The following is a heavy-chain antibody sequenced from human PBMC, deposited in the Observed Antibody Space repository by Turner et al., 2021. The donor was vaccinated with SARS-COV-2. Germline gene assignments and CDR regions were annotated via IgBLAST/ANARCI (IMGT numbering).Heavy chain of an antibody. CDR1: GGSISSYY. CDR2: IYYSGST. D-gene: IGHD3-3*01. J-gene: IGHJ4*02. Sequence: QVQLQESGPGLVKPSETLSLTCTVSGGSISSYYWSWIRQPPGKGLEWIGYIYYSGSTNYNPSLKSRVTISVHTSKNQFSLKLSSVTAADTAVYYCARHAPFLASGGHYFDYWGQGTLVTVSS. V-gene: IGHV4-59*01. CDR3: ARHAPFLASGGHYFDY.